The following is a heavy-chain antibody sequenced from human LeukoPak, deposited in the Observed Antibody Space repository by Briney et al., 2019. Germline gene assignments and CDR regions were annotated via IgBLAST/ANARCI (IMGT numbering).Heavy chain of an antibody. D-gene: IGHD2-15*01. J-gene: IGHJ4*02. CDR2: ISAYNGNT. CDR3: ARDHRAYCSGGSCPNDY. Sequence: GASVKVSCKASGYTFTSYGISWVRQAPGQGLEGMGWISAYNGNTNYAQKLHGRVTMTTDTSTSTAYMELRSLRSDDTAVYYCARDHRAYCSGGSCPNDYWGQGTLVTVSS. V-gene: IGHV1-18*01. CDR1: GYTFTSYG.